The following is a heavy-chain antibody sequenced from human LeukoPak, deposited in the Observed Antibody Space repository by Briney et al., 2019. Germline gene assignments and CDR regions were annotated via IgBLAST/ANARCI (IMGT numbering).Heavy chain of an antibody. D-gene: IGHD1-26*01. CDR2: IFYSGST. CDR3: ARAYYSGYNYYMDV. V-gene: IGHV4-39*07. J-gene: IGHJ6*03. Sequence: SETLSLTCTVSGGSISTSSYYWGWVRQPPGKGLEWIGNIFYSGSTYYSPSLKSRVTISVDTSKNQFSLKLTSVTAADTAVYYCARAYYSGYNYYMDVWGKGTTVTISS. CDR1: GGSISTSSYY.